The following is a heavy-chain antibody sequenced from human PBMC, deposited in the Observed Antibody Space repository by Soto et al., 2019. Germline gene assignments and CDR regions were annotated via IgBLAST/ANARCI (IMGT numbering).Heavy chain of an antibody. Sequence: LTLTCSVSGGSINSYWWSWIRQPAGKGLEWIGRVYSSGTTDYNPSLNSRATMSVETSKNQFSLKLTSVTAADTAVYYCARDIGSYAYAEGYWGQGIQVTVSS. V-gene: IGHV4-4*07. CDR1: GGSINSYW. J-gene: IGHJ4*02. CDR2: VYSSGTT. D-gene: IGHD2-2*01. CDR3: ARDIGSYAYAEGY.